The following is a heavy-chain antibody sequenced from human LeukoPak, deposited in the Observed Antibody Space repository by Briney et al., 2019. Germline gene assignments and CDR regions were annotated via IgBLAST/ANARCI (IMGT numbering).Heavy chain of an antibody. V-gene: IGHV3-9*01. CDR1: GFTFDDYA. J-gene: IGHJ6*02. CDR3: AGDIAALVPTHYYYGMDV. Sequence: GGSLRLSCAASGFTFDDYAMHWVRQAPGKGLEWVSGISWNSGSIGYADSVKGRFTISRDNAKNSLYLQMNSLRAEDTALYYCAGDIAALVPTHYYYGMDVWGQGTTVTVSS. D-gene: IGHD2-2*01. CDR2: ISWNSGSI.